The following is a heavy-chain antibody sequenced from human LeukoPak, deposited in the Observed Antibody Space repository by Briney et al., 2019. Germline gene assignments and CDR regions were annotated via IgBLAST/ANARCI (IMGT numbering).Heavy chain of an antibody. V-gene: IGHV3-23*01. CDR2: ISGSGGST. CDR3: AKDLGSYGEECFDY. Sequence: GGSLGLSCAASGFTFSSYAMSWVRQAPGKGLEWVSAISGSGGSTYYADSVKGRFTISRDNSKNTLYLQMNSLRAEDTAVYYCAKDLGSYGEECFDYWGQGTLVTVSS. D-gene: IGHD5-18*01. J-gene: IGHJ4*02. CDR1: GFTFSSYA.